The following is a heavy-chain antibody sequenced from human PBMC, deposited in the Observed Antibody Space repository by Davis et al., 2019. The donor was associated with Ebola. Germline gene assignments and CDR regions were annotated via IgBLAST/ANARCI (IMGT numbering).Heavy chain of an antibody. CDR3: ARRPPSRYFDY. Sequence: SEALSLTCTVSGASISSSNYYWSWIRQPPGKGLEWIGYIYYSGSTNYNPSLKSRVTISVDTSKNQFSLKLSSVTAADTAVYYCARRPPSRYFDYWGQGTLVTVSS. CDR2: IYYSGST. D-gene: IGHD6-13*01. V-gene: IGHV4-61*05. J-gene: IGHJ4*02. CDR1: GASISSSNYY.